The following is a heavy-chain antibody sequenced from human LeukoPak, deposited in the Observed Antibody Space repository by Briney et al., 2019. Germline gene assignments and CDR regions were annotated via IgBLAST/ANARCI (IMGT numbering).Heavy chain of an antibody. CDR1: GFTFSSYG. CDR3: AKEYEAYCGGDCYSHFQD. V-gene: IGHV3-33*06. CDR2: IWYDGGNK. D-gene: IGHD2-21*02. Sequence: HPGRSLRLSCAASGFTFSSYGMHWVRQAPGKGLEWVAVIWYDGGNKYYADSVKGRFSISRDNSKNTLYLQMNSLRAEDTAVYYCAKEYEAYCGGDCYSHFQDWGQGTLVTVSS. J-gene: IGHJ1*01.